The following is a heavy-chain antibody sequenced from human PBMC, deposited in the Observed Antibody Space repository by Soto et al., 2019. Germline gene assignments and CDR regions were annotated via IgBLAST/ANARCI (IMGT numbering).Heavy chain of an antibody. J-gene: IGHJ4*02. CDR1: GFTFSSYA. V-gene: IGHV3-23*01. D-gene: IGHD4-17*01. CDR2: ISGRGGST. CDR3: AKGPLYGDYVSG. Sequence: EVQLLESGGGLVQPGGSLRLSCAASGFTFSSYAMSWVRQAPGKGLERVSGISGRGGSTYYADSVKGRFTISRDNSKNTLYLQMNSLRAEDTAVYYCAKGPLYGDYVSGWGQGTLVTVSS.